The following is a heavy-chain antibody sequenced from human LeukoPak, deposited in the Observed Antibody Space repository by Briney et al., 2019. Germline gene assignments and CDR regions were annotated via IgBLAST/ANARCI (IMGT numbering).Heavy chain of an antibody. Sequence: PGGPLRLSCEASGLSIGDYTMHWVRQVPGKGLEWVSLISRNGVATKYADSVRGRFVVSRDNSKNSLYLQMNSLNTEDTALYYCAKGPTHFRVWDDYDNTRLNYWGQGTLVTVSS. CDR1: GLSIGDYT. D-gene: IGHD3-22*01. V-gene: IGHV3-43*01. CDR3: AKGPTHFRVWDDYDNTRLNY. J-gene: IGHJ4*02. CDR2: ISRNGVAT.